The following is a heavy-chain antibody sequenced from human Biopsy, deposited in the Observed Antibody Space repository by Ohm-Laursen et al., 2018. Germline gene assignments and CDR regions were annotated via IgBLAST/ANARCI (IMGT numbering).Heavy chain of an antibody. CDR2: VYYTGST. Sequence: GTLSLTCAVSGDSISSYYWSWIRQPPGQGLEWIGYVYYTGSTDYNPSLQSRVTISVDTSKNHFLLRLRSVTPADTVIYYCARDRGYYSDRTVPGYFDLWGRGTLVTVSS. V-gene: IGHV4-59*01. J-gene: IGHJ2*01. D-gene: IGHD3-22*01. CDR3: ARDRGYYSDRTVPGYFDL. CDR1: GDSISSYY.